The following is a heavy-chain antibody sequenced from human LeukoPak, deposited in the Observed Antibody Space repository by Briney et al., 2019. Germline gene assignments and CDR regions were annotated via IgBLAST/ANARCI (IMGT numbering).Heavy chain of an antibody. CDR1: GFTFSSYG. CDR2: IQYDGSNK. CDR3: AKDYYGSGSYYNGDTDY. V-gene: IGHV3-30*02. D-gene: IGHD3-10*01. Sequence: PGGSLRLSCAASGFTFSSYGMHWVRQAPGKGLEWVAFIQYDGSNKYYADSVKGRFTISRDNSKNTLYLQMNSLRAEDRGVYYCAKDYYGSGSYYNGDTDYWGQGTLVTVSS. J-gene: IGHJ4*02.